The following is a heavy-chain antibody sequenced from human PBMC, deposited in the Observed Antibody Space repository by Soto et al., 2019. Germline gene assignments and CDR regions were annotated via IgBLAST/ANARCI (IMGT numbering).Heavy chain of an antibody. Sequence: QVQLVQSGAEVKKPGSSVKVSCKASGGTFSSYAISWVRQAPGQGLEWMGGIIPIFGTANYAQKFQGRVTITADKSTSTAYMELSSLRSEDTAVYYCASGRILYPSTGVSFDYWGQGNLVTVSS. CDR3: ASGRILYPSTGVSFDY. V-gene: IGHV1-69*06. CDR1: GGTFSSYA. CDR2: IIPIFGTA. J-gene: IGHJ4*02. D-gene: IGHD2-8*01.